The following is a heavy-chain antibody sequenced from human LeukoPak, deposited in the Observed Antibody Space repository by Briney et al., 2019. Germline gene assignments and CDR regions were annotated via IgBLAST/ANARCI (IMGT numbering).Heavy chain of an antibody. CDR2: ISYDGSNK. CDR1: GFTFSSYG. Sequence: GGSLRLSCAASGFTFSSYGMHWVRQAPGKGLEWVAVISYDGSNKYYADSVKGRFTISRDNAKNSLYLQMNSLRAEDTAVYYCASEEVAGGIFDYWGQGTLVTVSS. J-gene: IGHJ4*02. V-gene: IGHV3-30*03. CDR3: ASEEVAGGIFDY. D-gene: IGHD6-19*01.